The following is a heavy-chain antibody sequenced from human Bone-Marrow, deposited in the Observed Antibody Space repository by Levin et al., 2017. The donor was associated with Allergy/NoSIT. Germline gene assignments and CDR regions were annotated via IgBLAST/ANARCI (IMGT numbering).Heavy chain of an antibody. J-gene: IGHJ4*02. Sequence: SGGSLRLSCAASGFTFSSYAMSWVRQAPGKGLEWVSVISGSGGSTYYADSVKGRFTISRDNSKNTLYLQMNSLRAEDTAVYYCAKGKGQLVPGRGYFDYWGQGTLVTVSS. V-gene: IGHV3-23*01. D-gene: IGHD6-13*01. CDR3: AKGKGQLVPGRGYFDY. CDR2: ISGSGGST. CDR1: GFTFSSYA.